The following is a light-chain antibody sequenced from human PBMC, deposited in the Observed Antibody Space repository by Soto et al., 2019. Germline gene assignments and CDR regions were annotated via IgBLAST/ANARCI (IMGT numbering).Light chain of an antibody. CDR3: CSYADTSTFWVV. CDR1: NSEFGNYNV. J-gene: IGLJ3*02. Sequence: QSVLTQPASVSGSPGQSVTISCSGTNSEFGNYNVVSWYQQHPGKAPKLIIYEGTKRPSGVSNRFSGSKSGNAASLTISGLQTEDEADYYCCSYADTSTFWVVFGAGTQLTVL. CDR2: EGT. V-gene: IGLV2-23*03.